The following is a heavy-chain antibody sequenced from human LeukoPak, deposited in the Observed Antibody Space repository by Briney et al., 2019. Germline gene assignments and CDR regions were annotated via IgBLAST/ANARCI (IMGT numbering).Heavy chain of an antibody. V-gene: IGHV3-7*01. Sequence: GGSLRLSCTTSGFTFRSSSFNWVRQAPGKGLEWLASIKVDGSDTYYDDSVKGRFIISRDNAKNSLYLQLNSLRADDTAVYYCARDHLAGWALEYWGQGTLVTVSS. D-gene: IGHD6-19*01. J-gene: IGHJ4*02. CDR1: GFTFRSSS. CDR3: ARDHLAGWALEY. CDR2: IKVDGSDT.